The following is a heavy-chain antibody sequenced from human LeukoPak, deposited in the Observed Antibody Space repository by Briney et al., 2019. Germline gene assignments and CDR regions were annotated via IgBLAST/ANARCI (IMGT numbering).Heavy chain of an antibody. D-gene: IGHD2-15*01. J-gene: IGHJ4*02. Sequence: SETLSLTCALDGGSFTGYYCSWIRQPPGKVLEWIGEINHRGSTNYNPSLKSRVTISVDTSKSQFSLKLSSVTAADTAVYYCARGRGEDCSGGSCSYYFDYWGQGTLVTVSS. CDR3: ARGRGEDCSGGSCSYYFDY. CDR2: INHRGST. CDR1: GGSFTGYY. V-gene: IGHV4-34*01.